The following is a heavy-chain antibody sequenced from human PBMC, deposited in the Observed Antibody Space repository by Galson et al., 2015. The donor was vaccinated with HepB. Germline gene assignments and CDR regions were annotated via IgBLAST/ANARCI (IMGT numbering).Heavy chain of an antibody. J-gene: IGHJ4*02. Sequence: SLRLSCAASGFTFDDYTMHWVRQAPGKGLEWVSLINWDGDSTFYADSVKGRFTISRDNSKNSLYLQMNSLRTGDSALYYCTKDTSSGWSGGYFDYWGQGTLVTVSS. CDR3: TKDTSSGWSGGYFDY. D-gene: IGHD6-19*01. CDR2: INWDGDST. V-gene: IGHV3-43*01. CDR1: GFTFDDYT.